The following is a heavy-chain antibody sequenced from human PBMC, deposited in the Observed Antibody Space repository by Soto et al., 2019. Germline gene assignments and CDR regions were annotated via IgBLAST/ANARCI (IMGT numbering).Heavy chain of an antibody. Sequence: QITLKESGPPLVRPAQTLTLTCGFSGFSLSSYGMGVAWIRQPPGKALEWLALIYWDDDKRYSPSLKDRLAISKDTSSNQVVLTITNMDPGDTAIYFCAHAGDYDLLTFDHWGPGTLVTVSS. CDR1: GFSLSSYGMG. D-gene: IGHD4-17*01. J-gene: IGHJ4*02. CDR2: IYWDDDK. CDR3: AHAGDYDLLTFDH. V-gene: IGHV2-5*02.